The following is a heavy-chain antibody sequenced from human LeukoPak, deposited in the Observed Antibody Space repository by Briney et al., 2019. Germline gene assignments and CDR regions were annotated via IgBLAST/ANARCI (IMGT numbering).Heavy chain of an antibody. D-gene: IGHD3-9*01. CDR3: ARGGVRYNNWFDP. Sequence: GGSLRLSCAASGFTFSTYNMNWVRQAPGKGLQWVSSISSSSSYIYYADSVKGRFTISSDNAKNSLYLQMNSLRAEDTAVYYCARGGVRYNNWFDPWGQGTLVTVSS. J-gene: IGHJ5*02. CDR1: GFTFSTYN. V-gene: IGHV3-21*01. CDR2: ISSSSSYI.